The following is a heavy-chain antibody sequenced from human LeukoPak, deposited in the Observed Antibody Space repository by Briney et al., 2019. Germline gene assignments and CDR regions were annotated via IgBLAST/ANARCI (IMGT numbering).Heavy chain of an antibody. CDR1: GYTFTSYG. J-gene: IGHJ4*02. CDR2: MNPNSGNT. CDR3: ARVGGIWSGYYDFDY. Sequence: GASVKVSCKASGYTFTSYGISWVRQAPGQGLEWMGWMNPNSGNTGYAQKFQGRVTITRNTSISTAYMELSSLRSEDTAVYYCARVGGIWSGYYDFDYWGQGTLVTVSS. V-gene: IGHV1-8*03. D-gene: IGHD3-3*01.